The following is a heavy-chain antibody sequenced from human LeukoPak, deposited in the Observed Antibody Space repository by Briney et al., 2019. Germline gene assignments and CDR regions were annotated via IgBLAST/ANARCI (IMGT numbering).Heavy chain of an antibody. CDR2: IKEDGSIE. CDR3: VSQQLAPP. CDR1: GFTFKSYA. Sequence: GGSLRLSCVGSGFTFKSYAMHWVRQAPGKGLEWVANIKEDGSIEDYADFVKGRFTVSRDNAKNSLYLQMNSLRVEDTAVYYCVSQQLAPPWGQGTLVTVSS. V-gene: IGHV3-7*01. D-gene: IGHD5-24*01. J-gene: IGHJ5*02.